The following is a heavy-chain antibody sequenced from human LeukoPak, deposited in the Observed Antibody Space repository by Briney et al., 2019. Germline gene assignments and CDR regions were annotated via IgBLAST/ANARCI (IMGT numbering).Heavy chain of an antibody. CDR2: SSHSGST. J-gene: IGHJ4*02. CDR1: GGSFSGYY. D-gene: IGHD4-11*01. Sequence: SETLSLTCAVYGGSFSGYYWSWIRQPPGKGLEWIGESSHSGSTNYNPSLKSRVTLSVDTSKNQFSLKLSSVTAADTAVYYCASFGDYSNSRPDRSLGYWGQGTLVTVSS. V-gene: IGHV4-34*01. CDR3: ASFGDYSNSRPDRSLGY.